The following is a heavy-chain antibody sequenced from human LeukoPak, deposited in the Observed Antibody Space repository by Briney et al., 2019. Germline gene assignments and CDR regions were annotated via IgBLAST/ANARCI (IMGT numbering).Heavy chain of an antibody. Sequence: SETLSLTCAVYGGSFSSYYWSRIRQPPGKGLEWIGEINHSGSTNYNPSLKSRVTISVDTSKNQFSLKLSSVTAADTAVYYCAIATLDYYDSSGYPIPDYWGQGTLVTVSS. CDR1: GGSFSSYY. D-gene: IGHD3-22*01. CDR3: AIATLDYYDSSGYPIPDY. V-gene: IGHV4-34*01. J-gene: IGHJ4*02. CDR2: INHSGST.